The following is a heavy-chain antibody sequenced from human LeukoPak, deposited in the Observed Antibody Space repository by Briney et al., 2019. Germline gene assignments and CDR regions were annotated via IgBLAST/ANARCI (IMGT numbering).Heavy chain of an antibody. Sequence: GSLRISCATSGFTFSSYSMNWVRQAPGKGLEWVSSISSISSYIYYADSVKGRFTISRDNAKNSLYLQINSLRAEDTAVYYCAREVVVAAYYFDYWGQGTLVTVSS. D-gene: IGHD2-15*01. CDR2: ISSISSYI. CDR3: AREVVVAAYYFDY. V-gene: IGHV3-21*01. J-gene: IGHJ4*02. CDR1: GFTFSSYS.